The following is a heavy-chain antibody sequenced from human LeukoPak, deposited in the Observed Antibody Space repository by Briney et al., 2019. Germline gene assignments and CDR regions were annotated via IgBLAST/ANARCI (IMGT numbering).Heavy chain of an antibody. J-gene: IGHJ4*02. CDR2: IYSDNT. CDR1: GFTFSSYG. D-gene: IGHD4/OR15-4a*01. Sequence: GGSLRLSCAASGFTFSSYGMHWVRQAPGKGLEWVAFIYSDNTHYSDSVKGRFTISRDNSKNTLYLQMNSLRAEDTAVYYCARRAGAYSHPYDYWGQGTLVTVSS. V-gene: IGHV3-30*12. CDR3: ARRAGAYSHPYDY.